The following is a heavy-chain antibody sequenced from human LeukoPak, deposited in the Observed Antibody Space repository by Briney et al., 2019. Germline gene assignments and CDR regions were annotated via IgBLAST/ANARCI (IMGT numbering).Heavy chain of an antibody. CDR1: GGTFSSYA. D-gene: IGHD3-3*01. CDR2: IIPIFGTA. J-gene: IGHJ6*03. Sequence: SVKVSCKASGGTFSSYAISWVRQAPGQGLEWMGRIIPIFGTANYAQKFQGRVTITTDESTSTAYMELSSLRSEDTAVYYCARARRHDFWSGYSGPYYYYYMDVWGKGTTVTVSS. V-gene: IGHV1-69*05. CDR3: ARARRHDFWSGYSGPYYYYYMDV.